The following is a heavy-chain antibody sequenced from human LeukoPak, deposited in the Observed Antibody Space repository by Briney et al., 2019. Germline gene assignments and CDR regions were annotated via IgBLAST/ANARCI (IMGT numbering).Heavy chain of an antibody. CDR3: ARAGGLGNSDFDY. Sequence: ASVKVSCKASGYTFISYAMHWVRQAPGQRLEWMGWINAGNGNTKYSQKFQGRITITRDTSASTAYMELTSLRSEDTAVYYCARAGGLGNSDFDYWGQGTLVTVSS. CDR1: GYTFISYA. D-gene: IGHD4-23*01. CDR2: INAGNGNT. V-gene: IGHV1-3*01. J-gene: IGHJ4*02.